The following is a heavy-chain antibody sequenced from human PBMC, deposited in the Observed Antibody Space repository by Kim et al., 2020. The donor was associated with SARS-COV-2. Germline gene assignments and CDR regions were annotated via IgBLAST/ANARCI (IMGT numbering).Heavy chain of an antibody. CDR3: ARRRWELDGFWFDP. Sequence: QKRQGRVTMTTDTSTSTAYMELRSLRSDDTAVYYCARRRWELDGFWFDPWGQGTLVTVSS. J-gene: IGHJ5*02. V-gene: IGHV1-18*01. D-gene: IGHD1-26*01.